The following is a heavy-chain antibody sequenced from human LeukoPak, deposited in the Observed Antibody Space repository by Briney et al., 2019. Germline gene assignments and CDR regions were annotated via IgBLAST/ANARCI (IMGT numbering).Heavy chain of an antibody. D-gene: IGHD1-26*01. V-gene: IGHV1-18*04. J-gene: IGHJ4*02. CDR1: GYTFTGYY. CDR3: ARDADRSGGSYY. Sequence: GASVKVSCKASGYTFTGYYMHWVRQAPGQGLEWMGWISAYNGNTNYAQKLQGRVTMTTDTSTSTAYMELRSLRSDDTAVYYCARDADRSGGSYYWGQGTLVTVSS. CDR2: ISAYNGNT.